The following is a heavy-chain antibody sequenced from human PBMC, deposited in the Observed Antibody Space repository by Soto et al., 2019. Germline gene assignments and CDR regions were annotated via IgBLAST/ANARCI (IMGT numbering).Heavy chain of an antibody. CDR3: ATKGRWYVGYFYYGKDV. Sequence: ASVKVSCKVSGYTLTELSMHWVRQAPGKGLEWMGGFDPEDGETIYAQKFQGRVTMTEDTSTDTAYMELSSLRSEDTAVYYCATKGRWYVGYFYYGKDVWGQGTTVTVS. CDR1: GYTLTELS. D-gene: IGHD6-13*01. CDR2: FDPEDGET. J-gene: IGHJ6*01. V-gene: IGHV1-24*01.